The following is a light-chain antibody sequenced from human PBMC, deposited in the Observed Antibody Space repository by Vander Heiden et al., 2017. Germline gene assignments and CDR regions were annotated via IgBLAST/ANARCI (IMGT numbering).Light chain of an antibody. J-gene: IGLJ2*01. V-gene: IGLV1-47*01. Sequence: QSVLTQPPSASGTPVQRVTIPCSGSRSNVGSNSVYWYQHLPGTAPKLLIYRDFQRPSGVPDRFSASKSGTSASLAVSGLRSEDEAHYYCAAWDDSLSVVFGGGTKLTVL. CDR3: AAWDDSLSVV. CDR2: RDF. CDR1: RSNVGSNS.